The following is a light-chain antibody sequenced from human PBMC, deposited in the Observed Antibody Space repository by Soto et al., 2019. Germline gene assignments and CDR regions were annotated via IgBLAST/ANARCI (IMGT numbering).Light chain of an antibody. CDR3: ATWDDSLSGFVV. CDR1: SSNIGNNF. J-gene: IGLJ7*01. Sequence: QSVLTQPPSVSGTPGQRVTISCSGSSSNIGNNFVYWYQHLPGAALTLVVYSDNHRPSGVPVRFSGSKSGTSAYLTISGLRSEDEATYSCATWDDSLSGFVVFGGGTQLTLL. CDR2: SDN. V-gene: IGLV1-47*01.